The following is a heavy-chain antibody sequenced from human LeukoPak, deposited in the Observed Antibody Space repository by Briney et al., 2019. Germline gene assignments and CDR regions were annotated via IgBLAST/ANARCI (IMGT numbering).Heavy chain of an antibody. CDR3: AKRLFGSSSWYYFDY. CDR1: GCTFSNYA. J-gene: IGHJ4*02. CDR2: ISSGGGNT. V-gene: IGHV3-23*01. Sequence: GGSLRLSCAASGCTFSNYAMSWVRQAPGKGLEWVSTISSGGGNTYYADSVKGRFTISRDNSKNTLFLQMNSLRAEDTAVYYCAKRLFGSSSWYYFDYWGQGTLVTVSS. D-gene: IGHD6-13*01.